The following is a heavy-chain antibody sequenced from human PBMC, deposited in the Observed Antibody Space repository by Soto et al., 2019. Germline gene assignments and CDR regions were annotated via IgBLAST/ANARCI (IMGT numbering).Heavy chain of an antibody. CDR1: GASISCFY. J-gene: IGHJ5*02. D-gene: IGHD1-1*01. V-gene: IGHV4-4*07. CDR2: IYATGTT. CDR3: VRDGTKTLRDWFDP. Sequence: TSETLSLTCTVSGASISCFYWSGIRKSAGKGLEWIGRIYATGTTDYNPSLKSRVMMSVDTSKKQFSLKLRSVTAADTAVYYCVRDGTKTLRDWFDPWGQGISVTVSS.